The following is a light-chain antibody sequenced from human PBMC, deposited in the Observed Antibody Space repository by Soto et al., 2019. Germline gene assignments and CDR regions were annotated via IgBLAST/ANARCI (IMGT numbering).Light chain of an antibody. V-gene: IGKV3-11*01. CDR2: DAS. CDR1: QSVSSS. J-gene: IGKJ5*01. CDR3: QQRSTWPPT. Sequence: EIVLTQSPATLSLSPGERATLSCRASQSVSSSLAWYQQKPGQAPRLLIYDASNRATGIPARFSGSGSGTDFTLTISSLEPEDFAVYYCQQRSTWPPTFGQGTRLEIK.